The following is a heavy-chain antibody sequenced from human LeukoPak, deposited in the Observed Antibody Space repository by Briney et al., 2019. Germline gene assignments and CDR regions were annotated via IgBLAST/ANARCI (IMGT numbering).Heavy chain of an antibody. V-gene: IGHV1-69*02. CDR3: ASGFKRSYYDILTGCDY. CDR2: IIPILGIA. CDR1: GGTFSGYT. Sequence: SVKVSCKASGGTFSGYTISWVRQAPGQGLEWMGRIIPILGIANYAQKFQGRVTITADKSTSTAYMELSSLRSEDTAVYYCASGFKRSYYDILTGCDYWGQGTLVTVSS. J-gene: IGHJ4*02. D-gene: IGHD3-9*01.